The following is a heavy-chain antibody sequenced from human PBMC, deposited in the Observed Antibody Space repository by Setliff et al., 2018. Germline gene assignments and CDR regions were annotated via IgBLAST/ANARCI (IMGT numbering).Heavy chain of an antibody. D-gene: IGHD1-26*01. J-gene: IGHJ4*02. V-gene: IGHV4-61*02. CDR2: LHTSGSI. Sequence: SETLSLTCTASGGSITSGTYYWSWIRQPAGKGLEWIGRLHTSGSIDYNPSLKSRVTISVDTSKNQFSLRLRSVTAADTAVYFCARDHTMVGATDYWGLGTLVTVSS. CDR3: ARDHTMVGATDY. CDR1: GGSITSGTYY.